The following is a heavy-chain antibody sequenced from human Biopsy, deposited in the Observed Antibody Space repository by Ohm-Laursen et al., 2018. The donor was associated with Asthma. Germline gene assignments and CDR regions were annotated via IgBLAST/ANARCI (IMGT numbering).Heavy chain of an antibody. CDR3: ARPDPGTTPGMDV. V-gene: IGHV3-48*02. D-gene: IGHD1-7*01. J-gene: IGHJ6*02. CDR2: ISSSSGTI. CDR1: GFTFDDYG. Sequence: SLRLSCAASGFTFDDYGMSWVRQAPGKGLEWVSYISSSSGTIYYADSVKGRFTISSDNAKNSLYLQMNSLRDEDTAVYYCARPDPGTTPGMDVWGQGTTVTVSS.